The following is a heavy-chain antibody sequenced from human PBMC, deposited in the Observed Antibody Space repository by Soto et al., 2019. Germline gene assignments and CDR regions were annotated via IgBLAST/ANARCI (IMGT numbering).Heavy chain of an antibody. V-gene: IGHV3-21*01. CDR1: GFTFSSYS. J-gene: IGHJ4*02. D-gene: IGHD6-19*01. CDR3: ATDFSGWYGSSEYGF. Sequence: GGSLRLSCAASGFTFSSYSMNWVRQAPGKGLEWVSSISSSSSYIYYADSVKGRFTISRDNAKNSLYLQMNSLRAEDTAVYYCATDFSGWYGSSEYGFWGQGTLVTVSS. CDR2: ISSSSSYI.